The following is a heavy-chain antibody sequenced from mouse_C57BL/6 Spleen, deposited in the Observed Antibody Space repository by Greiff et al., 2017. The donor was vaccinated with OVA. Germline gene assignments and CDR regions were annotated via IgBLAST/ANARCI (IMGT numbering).Heavy chain of an antibody. V-gene: IGHV1-82*01. D-gene: IGHD2-1*01. CDR3: ARKGVYGNYDY. CDR2: IHPGDGDT. J-gene: IGHJ2*01. Sequence: VQLQESGPELVKPGASVTISCKASGYAFSSSWMNWVKQRPGKGLEWIGRIHPGDGDTNYNGKFKGKATLTADKSSSTAYMQLSSLTSEDSAVYFCARKGVYGNYDYWGQGTTLTVSS. CDR1: GYAFSSSW.